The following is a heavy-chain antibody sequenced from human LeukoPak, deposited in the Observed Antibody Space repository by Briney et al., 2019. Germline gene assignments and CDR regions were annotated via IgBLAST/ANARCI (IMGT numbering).Heavy chain of an antibody. CDR1: GGSISSGGYY. V-gene: IGHV4-31*03. CDR2: IYYSGST. CDR3: PRVLEVWFDP. Sequence: PSETLSLTCTVSGGSISSGGYYWSWIRQRPGKGLEWIGYIYYSGSTYYNPSLKSRVTIPVDTSKTQFSLKLSSVTAADTAVYYCPRVLEVWFDPWGQGTLVTVSS. J-gene: IGHJ5*02.